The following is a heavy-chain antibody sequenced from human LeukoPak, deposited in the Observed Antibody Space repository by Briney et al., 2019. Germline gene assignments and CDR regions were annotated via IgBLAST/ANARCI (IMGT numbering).Heavy chain of an antibody. Sequence: PGGSLRLSCAASGFTVSSNYMSWVRQAPGKGLEWVSVIYSGGSTYYADSVKGRFTISRDDAKNTLFLQMNSLRAEDTAVYYCARGGGTGEFDYWGQGTLVTVPS. CDR3: ARGGGTGEFDY. J-gene: IGHJ4*02. CDR1: GFTVSSNY. CDR2: IYSGGST. D-gene: IGHD7-27*01. V-gene: IGHV3-66*01.